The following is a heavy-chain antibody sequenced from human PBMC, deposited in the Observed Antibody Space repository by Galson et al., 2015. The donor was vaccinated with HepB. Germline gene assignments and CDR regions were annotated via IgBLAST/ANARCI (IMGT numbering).Heavy chain of an antibody. V-gene: IGHV3-21*03. Sequence: SLRLSCAASGFTFSSYSMNWVRQAPGKGLEWVSSISSSSSYIYYADSVKGRFTISRDNAKNSLYLQMNSLRAEDTAVYCCARASSSSSEAFDYWGQGTLVTVSS. J-gene: IGHJ4*02. CDR3: ARASSSSSEAFDY. CDR1: GFTFSSYS. CDR2: ISSSSSYI. D-gene: IGHD6-6*01.